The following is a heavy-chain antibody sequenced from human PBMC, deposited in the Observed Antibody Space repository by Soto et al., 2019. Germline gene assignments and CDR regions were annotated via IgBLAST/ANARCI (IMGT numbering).Heavy chain of an antibody. V-gene: IGHV4-31*03. D-gene: IGHD1-1*01. Sequence: SVTLSLTCTVSGASIGSGGYYWSWIRQHPGKGLEWIGNLYHTGSTYYNPSLRSRLTKSLDTSRTQYSLNLTSVTAADTAVYYCARMFWVGTTDWFDPWGQGILVTVSS. CDR1: GASIGSGGYY. CDR2: LYHTGST. CDR3: ARMFWVGTTDWFDP. J-gene: IGHJ5*02.